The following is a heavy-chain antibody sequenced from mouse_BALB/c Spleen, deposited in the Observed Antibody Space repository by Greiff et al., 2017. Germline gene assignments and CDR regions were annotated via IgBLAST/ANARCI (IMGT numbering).Heavy chain of an antibody. V-gene: IGHV2-9*02. D-gene: IGHD2-3*01. CDR2: IWAGGST. Sequence: QVQLKQSGPGLVAPSQSLSITCTVSGFSLTSYGVHWVRQPPGKGLEWLGVIWAGGSTNYNSALMSRLSISKDNSKSQVFLKMNSLQTDDTAMYYCARGEEDGFYAMDYWGQGTSVTVSS. CDR1: GFSLTSYG. J-gene: IGHJ4*01. CDR3: ARGEEDGFYAMDY.